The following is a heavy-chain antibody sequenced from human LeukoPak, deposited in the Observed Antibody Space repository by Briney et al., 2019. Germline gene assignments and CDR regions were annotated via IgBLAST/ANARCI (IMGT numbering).Heavy chain of an antibody. Sequence: GRSLRLSCAASGFTFDDYAMHWVRQPPGKGLEWVSGISWNSGTVTYADSVKGRFTNSRDNAKNSLYLQMNSLRAEDTALYYCAKDGNVDIVSTMYYFDSWGQGTLVTVSS. D-gene: IGHD5/OR15-5a*01. CDR2: ISWNSGTV. CDR3: AKDGNVDIVSTMYYFDS. CDR1: GFTFDDYA. J-gene: IGHJ4*02. V-gene: IGHV3-9*01.